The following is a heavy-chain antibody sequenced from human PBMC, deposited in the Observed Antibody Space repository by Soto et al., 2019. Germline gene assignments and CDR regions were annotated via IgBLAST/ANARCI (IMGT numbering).Heavy chain of an antibody. J-gene: IGHJ4*02. Sequence: SETPSLTCTVSGGSISSSSYYWGWIRQPPGKGLEWIGYIYYSGSTNYNPSLKSRVTISVDTSKNQFSLKLSSVTAADTAVYYCARGGNSRSADYWGQGTLVTVSS. CDR1: GGSISSSSYY. V-gene: IGHV4-61*05. D-gene: IGHD6-13*01. CDR3: ARGGNSRSADY. CDR2: IYYSGST.